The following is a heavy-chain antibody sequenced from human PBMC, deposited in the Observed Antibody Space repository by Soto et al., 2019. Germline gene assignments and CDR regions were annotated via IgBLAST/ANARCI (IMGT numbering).Heavy chain of an antibody. J-gene: IGHJ4*02. CDR1: GFTFSSYA. Sequence: GGSLRLSCAASGFTFSSYAMSWVRQAPGKGLEWVSAISGSGGSTYYADSVKGRFTISRDKSKNTLYLQMNSLSAEDTAVYYCAKGRDSSGWYFFLSSWGQGTLVTVSS. V-gene: IGHV3-23*01. D-gene: IGHD6-19*01. CDR3: AKGRDSSGWYFFLSS. CDR2: ISGSGGST.